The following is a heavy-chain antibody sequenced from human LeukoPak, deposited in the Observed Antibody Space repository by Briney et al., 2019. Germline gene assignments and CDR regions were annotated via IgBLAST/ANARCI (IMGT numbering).Heavy chain of an antibody. D-gene: IGHD5-24*01. CDR1: GGSISSGGYS. CDR2: IYHSGST. Sequence: SQTLPLTCAVSGGSISSGGYSWSWIRQPPGKGLEWIGYIYHSGSTYYNPSLKSRVTISVDRSKNQFSLKLSSVTAADTAVYYCARGSPDGYDCWGQGTLVTVSP. J-gene: IGHJ4*02. V-gene: IGHV4-30-2*01. CDR3: ARGSPDGYDC.